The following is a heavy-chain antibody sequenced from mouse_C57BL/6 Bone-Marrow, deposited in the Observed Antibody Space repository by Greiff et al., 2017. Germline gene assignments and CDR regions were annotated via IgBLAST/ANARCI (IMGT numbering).Heavy chain of an antibody. CDR2: IYPSDSET. V-gene: IGHV1-61*01. J-gene: IGHJ1*03. D-gene: IGHD1-1*01. CDR1: GYTFTSYW. CDR3: ATTVVAFYWYFDV. Sequence: VHLQQPGAELVRPGSSVKLSCKASGYTFTSYWMDWVKQRPGQGLEWIGNIYPSDSETHYNQKFKDKATLTVDKSSSTAYMQLSSLTSEDSAVYYCATTVVAFYWYFDVWGTGTTVTVSS.